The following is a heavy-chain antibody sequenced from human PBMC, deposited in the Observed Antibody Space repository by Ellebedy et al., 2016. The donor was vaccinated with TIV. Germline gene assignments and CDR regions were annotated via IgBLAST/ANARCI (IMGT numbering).Heavy chain of an antibody. V-gene: IGHV1-2*02. D-gene: IGHD2-2*01. J-gene: IGHJ5*02. Sequence: ASVKVSXXASGYTFTGYYMHWVRQAPGQGLEWMGWINPNSGGTNYAQKFQGRVTMTRDTSISTAYMELSRLRSDDTAVYYCAREDIVVVPAATTKLIYNWFNPWGQGTLVTVSS. CDR2: INPNSGGT. CDR1: GYTFTGYY. CDR3: AREDIVVVPAATTKLIYNWFNP.